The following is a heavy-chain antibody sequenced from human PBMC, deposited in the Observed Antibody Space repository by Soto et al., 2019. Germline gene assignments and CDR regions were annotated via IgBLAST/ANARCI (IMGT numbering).Heavy chain of an antibody. CDR1: GFTCSIYD. Sequence: SLRLSCATSGFTCSIYDMSWVRQAPGKGLEWVSKILVGGSTYYPDSVKGRFTISRDNSKNTVSLQMNSLTAGDTAVYYCAKATATGGGAFDICGQGTMVT. CDR2: ILVGGST. J-gene: IGHJ3*02. CDR3: AKATATGGGAFDI. V-gene: IGHV3-23*01. D-gene: IGHD2-8*02.